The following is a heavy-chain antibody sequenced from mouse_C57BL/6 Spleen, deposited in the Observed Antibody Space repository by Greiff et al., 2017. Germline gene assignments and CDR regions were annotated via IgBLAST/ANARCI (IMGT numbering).Heavy chain of an antibody. V-gene: IGHV1-59*01. CDR1: GYTFTSYW. J-gene: IGHJ2*01. Sequence: QVQLQQPGAELVRPGTSVKLSCKASGYTFTSYWMPWVQQSPGQGLEWIGVIDPSDSYTNYNHKLKGKATLSVDTSSSTASMQLSSLTSEDSAVYYCTRSGAAQTGDYWGQGTTLTVSS. CDR2: IDPSDSYT. CDR3: TRSGAAQTGDY. D-gene: IGHD3-2*02.